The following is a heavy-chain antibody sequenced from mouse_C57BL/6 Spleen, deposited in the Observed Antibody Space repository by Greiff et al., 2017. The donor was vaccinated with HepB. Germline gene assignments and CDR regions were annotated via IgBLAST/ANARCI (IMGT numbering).Heavy chain of an antibody. J-gene: IGHJ1*03. CDR3: ARGGSNYSYWYFDV. Sequence: EVQLQQSGPELVKPGASVKIPCKASGYTFTDYNMDWVKQSHGKSLEWIGDINPNNGGTIYNQKFKGKATLTVDKSSSTAYMELRSLTSEDTAVYYCARGGSNYSYWYFDVWGTGTTVTVSS. CDR2: INPNNGGT. V-gene: IGHV1-18*01. CDR1: GYTFTDYN. D-gene: IGHD2-5*01.